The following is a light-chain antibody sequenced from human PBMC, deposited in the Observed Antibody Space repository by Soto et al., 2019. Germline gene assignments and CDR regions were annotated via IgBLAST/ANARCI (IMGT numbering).Light chain of an antibody. Sequence: QSVLTQPPSASGTPGQRVTISCSGSSSNIGSNTVNWYQQLAGTAPKLLIYSNNQRPSGVPVRFSGSKSGTSASLAISGLQSEDEADYYCAAWDDSLTHVVFGGGTKVTVL. CDR1: SSNIGSNT. CDR2: SNN. V-gene: IGLV1-44*01. CDR3: AAWDDSLTHVV. J-gene: IGLJ2*01.